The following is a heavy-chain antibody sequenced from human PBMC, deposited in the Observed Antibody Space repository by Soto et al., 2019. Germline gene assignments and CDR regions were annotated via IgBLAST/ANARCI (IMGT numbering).Heavy chain of an antibody. V-gene: IGHV3-73*01. J-gene: IGHJ3*02. D-gene: IGHD3-22*01. CDR1: GFTFSGSA. CDR3: IRRGEIYFDSSGYYSNDAFVI. CDR2: IRSKANSYAT. Sequence: GGSLRLSCAASGFTFSGSAMHWVRQASGKGLEWVGRIRSKANSYATAYAASVKGRFTISRDDSKDTAYLQMNSLKTEDTAVYFFIRRGEIYFDSSGYYSNDAFVIWGQGTMVTVSS.